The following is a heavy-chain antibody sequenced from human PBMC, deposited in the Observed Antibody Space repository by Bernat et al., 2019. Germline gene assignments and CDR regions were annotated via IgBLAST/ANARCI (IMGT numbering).Heavy chain of an antibody. Sequence: EVQLVESGGGLVQPGGSLRLSCAASGFTFSSYWMHWVRQAPGKGLVWVSRINSDGSSTSYADSVKGRFTISRDNAKNTLYLQMNSLRAEDTAVYYCARDPTRIAAAGSRPFDYWGQGTLVTVSS. CDR3: ARDPTRIAAAGSRPFDY. J-gene: IGHJ4*02. CDR1: GFTFSSYW. CDR2: INSDGSST. V-gene: IGHV3-74*01. D-gene: IGHD6-13*01.